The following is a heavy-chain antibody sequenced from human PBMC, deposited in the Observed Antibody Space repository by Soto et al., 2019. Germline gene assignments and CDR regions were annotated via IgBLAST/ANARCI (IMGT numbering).Heavy chain of an antibody. J-gene: IGHJ4*02. D-gene: IGHD1-1*01. V-gene: IGHV1-18*01. CDR3: ARAGYGDY. CDR2: ISAHNGNT. CDR1: GYAFTTYG. Sequence: QVHLVQSGAEVKKPGASVKVSCKGSGYAFTTYGITWVRQAPGQGLEWMGWISAHNGNTNYAQKLQGSDTVTRDTSTRTAYMELGSMRSDETAVYSCARAGYGDYWGQGAVVTVSS.